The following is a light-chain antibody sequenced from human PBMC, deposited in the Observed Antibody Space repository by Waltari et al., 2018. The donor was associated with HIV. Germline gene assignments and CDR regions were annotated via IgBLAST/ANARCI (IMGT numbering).Light chain of an antibody. Sequence: QSALTQPRSVSGSPGQSVTISCTGTSSDAGDYKYVSWYQNHTGKAPKLIIYDVTERPSGVPDRFSGSKSGNTASLTISGLQAEDEADYFCCSHAGTSSFVIFGGGTKLTVL. CDR3: CSHAGTSSFVI. V-gene: IGLV2-11*01. J-gene: IGLJ2*01. CDR1: SSDAGDYKY. CDR2: DVT.